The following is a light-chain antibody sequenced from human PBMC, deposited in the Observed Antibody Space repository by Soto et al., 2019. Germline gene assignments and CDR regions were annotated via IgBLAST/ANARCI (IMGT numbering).Light chain of an antibody. V-gene: IGKV3-20*01. CDR2: GAS. CDR1: QTVSSSY. CDR3: QKYGASPPLS. Sequence: EIVLTQSPGTLSLSPGEIATLSCRASQTVSSSYLAWYQQKPGQAPRLLIYGASSRATGIPDRFSGSGSGTDFTLTISGLEPDDFAVYYCQKYGASPPLSFGGGTKVEIK. J-gene: IGKJ4*01.